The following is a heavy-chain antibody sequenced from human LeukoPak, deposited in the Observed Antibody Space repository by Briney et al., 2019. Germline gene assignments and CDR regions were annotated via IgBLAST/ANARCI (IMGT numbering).Heavy chain of an antibody. CDR2: ISSSGSTI. CDR3: ARVSPVAGTGYYYGMHV. V-gene: IGHV3-48*03. CDR1: GFTFSSYE. J-gene: IGHJ6*02. D-gene: IGHD6-19*01. Sequence: GGSLRLSCAASGFTFSSYEMNWVRQAPGKGLEWVSYISSSGSTIYYADSVKGRFTISRDNAKNSLYLQMNSLRAEDTAVYYCARVSPVAGTGYYYGMHVWGQGTTVTVSS.